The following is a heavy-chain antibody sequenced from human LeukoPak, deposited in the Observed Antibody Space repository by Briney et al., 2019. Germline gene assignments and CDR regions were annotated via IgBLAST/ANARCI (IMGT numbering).Heavy chain of an antibody. CDR1: GFTFSAHS. CDR2: IGSSGSPT. J-gene: IGHJ3*01. V-gene: IGHV3-48*01. CDR3: ARDQRPFCGDSYFCAVAV. D-gene: IGHD2-21*01. Sequence: PGGSLRLSCEASGFTFSAHSMIRVRQAPGKRLEWVSYIGSSGSPTHYADSVKGRFTISRDNAKNSLYLQMNSLRAEDTAVYYCARDQRPFCGDSYFCAVAVWGQGTLVTVSS.